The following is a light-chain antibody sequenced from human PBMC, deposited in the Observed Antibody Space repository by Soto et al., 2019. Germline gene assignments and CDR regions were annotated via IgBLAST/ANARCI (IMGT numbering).Light chain of an antibody. Sequence: IEMTKSPSTLSASVGDRVTFTCRASQTISTWLAWYQQKPGEAPKLLIYKASTLEVGVPSRFSGSGSGTDFTRTISSLEPEDFAVYYCQQRSNWPLTFGGGTKVDI. CDR2: KAS. V-gene: IGKV1-5*03. J-gene: IGKJ4*01. CDR1: QTISTW. CDR3: QQRSNWPLT.